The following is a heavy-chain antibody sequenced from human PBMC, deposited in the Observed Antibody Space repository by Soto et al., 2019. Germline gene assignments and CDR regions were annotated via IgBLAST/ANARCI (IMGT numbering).Heavy chain of an antibody. CDR1: GFTFSSYA. Sequence: GGSLRLSCAASGFTFSSYAMAWVRQAPGKGLEWVSGVSASGRNTYYADSVKGRVSISRDNAKNSLYLQMNSLRAEDTAVYSCAKAIYSQGLRVATPLDYWGQGTLVTVSS. CDR2: VSASGRNT. J-gene: IGHJ4*02. D-gene: IGHD2-21*02. V-gene: IGHV3-23*01. CDR3: AKAIYSQGLRVATPLDY.